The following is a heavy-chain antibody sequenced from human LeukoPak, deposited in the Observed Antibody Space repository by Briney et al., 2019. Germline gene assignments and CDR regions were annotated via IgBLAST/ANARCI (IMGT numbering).Heavy chain of an antibody. J-gene: IGHJ4*02. CDR3: ARGEVGATTDYFDY. Sequence: GGSLRLSCAASGFTFDDYGMSWVRQAPGKGLEWVSGINWNGGSTGYADSVKGRFTISRDNAKNSLYLQMNSLRAEDTALYYCARGEVGATTDYFDYWGQGTLVTVSS. V-gene: IGHV3-20*04. CDR1: GFTFDDYG. CDR2: INWNGGST. D-gene: IGHD1-26*01.